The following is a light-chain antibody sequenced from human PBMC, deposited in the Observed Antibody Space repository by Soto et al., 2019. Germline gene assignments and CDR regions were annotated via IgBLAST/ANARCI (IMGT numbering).Light chain of an antibody. Sequence: QSALTQPASVSGSPGQSITISCTGTSSDIGVYNYVSWYQQHPGKAPKLMIYDVSNRPSGVSNRFSGSKSGNTASLTISGLQAEDEADYYCSSYTTTSTVVFGGGTKLIVL. J-gene: IGLJ2*01. CDR1: SSDIGVYNY. CDR3: SSYTTTSTVV. CDR2: DVS. V-gene: IGLV2-14*01.